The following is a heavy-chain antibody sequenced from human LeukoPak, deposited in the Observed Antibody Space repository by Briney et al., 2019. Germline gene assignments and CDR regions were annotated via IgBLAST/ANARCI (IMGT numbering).Heavy chain of an antibody. CDR3: ARERDIVVVPAAYDFWSGSGLNFDY. V-gene: IGHV3-30-3*01. Sequence: GGSLRLSCAASGFTFSSYAMHWVRQAPGKGLEWVAVISYDGSNKYYADSVKGRFTISRDNSKNTLYLQMNSLRAEDTAVYYCARERDIVVVPAAYDFWSGSGLNFDYWGQGTLVTVSS. D-gene: IGHD2-2*01. CDR1: GFTFSSYA. J-gene: IGHJ4*02. CDR2: ISYDGSNK.